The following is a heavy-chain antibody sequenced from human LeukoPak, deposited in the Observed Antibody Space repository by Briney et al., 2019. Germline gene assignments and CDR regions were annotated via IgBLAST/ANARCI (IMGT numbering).Heavy chain of an antibody. J-gene: IGHJ3*02. V-gene: IGHV4-59*01. Sequence: SETLSLTCTVSGGSISSYYWSWIRQPPGKGLEWIGYIYYSGSTNYNPSLKSRVTISVDTSKNQFSLKLSSVTAADTAVYYCARRVTTRKGTYYVFWSGSHAFDIWGQGTMVTVSS. D-gene: IGHD3-3*01. CDR3: ARRVTTRKGTYYVFWSGSHAFDI. CDR1: GGSISSYY. CDR2: IYYSGST.